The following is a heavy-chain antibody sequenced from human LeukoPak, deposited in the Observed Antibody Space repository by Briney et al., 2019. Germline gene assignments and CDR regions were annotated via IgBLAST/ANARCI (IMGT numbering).Heavy chain of an antibody. CDR1: GFSVTRTG. D-gene: IGHD3-10*01. V-gene: IGHV3-33*01. CDR3: TTSPRGKGFDF. Sequence: GRSLRLSCEASGFSVTRTGMHWVRQTPGKGLEWVAVIWSDGSNINYPDSVKGRFTISRDISKNRLYLQMDSLRVEDTAVYYCTTSPRGKGFDFWGRGTVVTVSS. CDR2: IWSDGSNI. J-gene: IGHJ3*01.